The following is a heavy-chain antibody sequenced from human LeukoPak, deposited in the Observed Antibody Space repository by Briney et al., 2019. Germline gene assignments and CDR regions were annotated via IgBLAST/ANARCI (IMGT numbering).Heavy chain of an antibody. CDR2: IKQDGSEK. CDR1: GFTFSSYW. CDR3: ATHQGGAIVVVSAAPFDY. D-gene: IGHD2-2*01. V-gene: IGHV3-7*01. J-gene: IGHJ4*02. Sequence: GGSLRLSCAASGFTFSSYWMSWVRQAPGKGLELVANIKQDGSEKYYVDSVKGRFTISRDNAKNSLYLQMNSLRAEDTAVYYCATHQGGAIVVVSAAPFDYWGQGTLVTVSS.